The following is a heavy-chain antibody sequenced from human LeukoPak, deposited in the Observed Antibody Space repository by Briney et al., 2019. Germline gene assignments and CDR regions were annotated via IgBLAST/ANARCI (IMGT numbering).Heavy chain of an antibody. V-gene: IGHV1-69-2*01. D-gene: IGHD3-3*01. CDR2: VDPEDGET. Sequence: ATVKISCKVSGYTFTDYYMHWVQQAPGKGLEWMGLVDPEDGETIYAEKFQGRVTITADTSTDTAYMELSSLRSEDTAVYYRATLGNDFWSGYPSRTFDYWGQGTLVTVSS. CDR3: ATLGNDFWSGYPSRTFDY. J-gene: IGHJ4*02. CDR1: GYTFTDYY.